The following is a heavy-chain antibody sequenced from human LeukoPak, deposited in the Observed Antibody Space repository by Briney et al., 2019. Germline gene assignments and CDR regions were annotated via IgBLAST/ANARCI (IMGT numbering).Heavy chain of an antibody. CDR3: ARGQKQQLFRRHSYMDV. J-gene: IGHJ6*03. CDR1: GFTFSSYA. D-gene: IGHD6-13*01. CDR2: ISYDGSNK. Sequence: GGSLRLSCAASGFTFSSYAIHWVRQAPGKGLERVAVISYDGSNKKYADSVKGRFTISRDNSKNMLNLQMNSLRAEDTAVYYCARGQKQQLFRRHSYMDVWGKGTTVTVSS. V-gene: IGHV3-30*04.